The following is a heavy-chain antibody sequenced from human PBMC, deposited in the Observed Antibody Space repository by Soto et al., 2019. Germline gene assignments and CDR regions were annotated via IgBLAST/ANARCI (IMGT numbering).Heavy chain of an antibody. CDR1: GFTFSSYA. J-gene: IGHJ4*02. D-gene: IGHD1-26*01. V-gene: IGHV3-30-3*01. CDR2: ISYDGSNK. Sequence: QVQLVESGGGVVQPGRSLRLSCAASGFTFSSYAMHWVRQAPGKGLEWVAVISYDGSNKYYADSVKGRFTISRDNSKNRRYLQMNSLGAGDAGVYYCARAVGPQGYWGEGTLVRVSS. CDR3: ARAVGPQGY.